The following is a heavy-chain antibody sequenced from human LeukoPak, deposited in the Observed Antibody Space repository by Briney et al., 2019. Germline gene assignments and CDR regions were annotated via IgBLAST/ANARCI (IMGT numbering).Heavy chain of an antibody. CDR2: IIPIFGTA. CDR3: ARVGLGDNV. J-gene: IGHJ6*02. Sequence: GRSLRLSCVASGGTFSSYAISWVRQAPGQGLEWMGGIIPIFGTANYAQKFQGRVTITADESTSTAYMELSSLRSEDTAVYYCARVGLGDNVWGQGTTVTVSS. D-gene: IGHD3-16*01. CDR1: GGTFSSYA. V-gene: IGHV1-69*01.